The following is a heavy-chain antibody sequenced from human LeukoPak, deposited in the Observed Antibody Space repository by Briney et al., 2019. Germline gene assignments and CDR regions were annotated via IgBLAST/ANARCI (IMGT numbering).Heavy chain of an antibody. CDR2: IYPGDSDT. CDR1: GSSFTSYW. J-gene: IGHJ3*02. D-gene: IGHD2-2*02. V-gene: IGHV5-51*01. CDR3: GRGCIPAAILDAFVI. Sequence: KPGETLKISCKGSGSSFTSYWIGWVRQMPGKGLEWMWIIYPGDSDTRYSPSFQAQATISADKSVSTAYLKLSSLKASDTAMYYCGRGCIPAAILDAFVIRGQGAMVTVSS.